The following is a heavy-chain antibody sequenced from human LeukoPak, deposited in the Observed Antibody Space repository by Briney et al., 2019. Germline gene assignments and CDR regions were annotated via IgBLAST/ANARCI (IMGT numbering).Heavy chain of an antibody. J-gene: IGHJ3*02. V-gene: IGHV1-46*01. CDR3: ARDFRGDFWPLHDAFDI. CDR2: INPSGGST. CDR1: GYTFTSYY. Sequence: EASVKFSCKASGYTFTSYYMHWVRQAPGQGLEWMGIINPSGGSTSYAQKFQGRVTITRDMSTSTVYMELSSLRSEDTAVYYCARDFRGDFWPLHDAFDIWGQGTMVTVSS. D-gene: IGHD3-3*01.